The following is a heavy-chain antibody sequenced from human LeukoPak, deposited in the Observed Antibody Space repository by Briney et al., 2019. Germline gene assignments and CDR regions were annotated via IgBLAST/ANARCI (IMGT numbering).Heavy chain of an antibody. CDR1: GASISSTSYY. Sequence: SETLSLTCTVSGASISSTSYYWGWIRQPPGKGLEWIGSTYYRGTTYYNPSLKSRVTISVDTSKNQFSLKLSSVTAADTAVYYCARGRKRPGIAAAGAASDYWGQGTLVTVSS. D-gene: IGHD6-13*01. CDR2: TYYRGTT. J-gene: IGHJ4*02. V-gene: IGHV4-39*07. CDR3: ARGRKRPGIAAAGAASDY.